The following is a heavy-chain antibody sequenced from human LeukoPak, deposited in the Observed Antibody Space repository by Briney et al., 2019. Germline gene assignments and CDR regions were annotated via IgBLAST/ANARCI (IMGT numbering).Heavy chain of an antibody. D-gene: IGHD1/OR15-1a*01. CDR2: IFYSGTT. Sequence: SETLSLTCTVSGGSISSYYWSWIRQPPGKGLEWIGFIFYSGTTNYNPSLKSRVTISVDTSKNQFSLKLSSVTAADTAVYYCARGTSWFDPWGQGTLVTVSS. CDR1: GGSISSYY. V-gene: IGHV4-59*01. CDR3: ARGTSWFDP. J-gene: IGHJ5*02.